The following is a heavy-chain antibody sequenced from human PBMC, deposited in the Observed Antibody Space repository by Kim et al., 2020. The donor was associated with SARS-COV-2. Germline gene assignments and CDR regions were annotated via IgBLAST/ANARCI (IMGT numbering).Heavy chain of an antibody. J-gene: IGHJ4*02. CDR2: YN. CDR3: ARSRISSFDY. V-gene: IGHV6-1*01. D-gene: IGHD6-13*01. Sequence: YNDFAGSVKSRIPITPYTSKNQFSLQLNSVTPEDTAVYYCARSRISSFDYWGQGTLVTVSS.